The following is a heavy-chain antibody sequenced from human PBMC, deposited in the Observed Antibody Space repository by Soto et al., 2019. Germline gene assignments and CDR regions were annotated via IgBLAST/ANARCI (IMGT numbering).Heavy chain of an antibody. J-gene: IGHJ6*02. CDR1: GFTFSSYA. Sequence: GGSLRLSCSASGFTFSSYAMHWVRQAPGKGLEYVSAISSNGGSTYYADSVKGRFTISRDNSKNTLYLQMSSLRAEDTAVYYCVNCGYSYGHFDGIDVWGQGTTVTVS. D-gene: IGHD5-18*01. CDR2: ISSNGGST. V-gene: IGHV3-64D*08. CDR3: VNCGYSYGHFDGIDV.